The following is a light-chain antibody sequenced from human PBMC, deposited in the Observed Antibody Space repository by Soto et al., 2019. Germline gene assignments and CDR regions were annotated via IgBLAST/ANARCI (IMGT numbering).Light chain of an antibody. V-gene: IGKV3-20*01. J-gene: IGKJ5*01. CDR1: QSVSSSY. CDR2: GAS. CDR3: QQYGSSPPVT. Sequence: EIVLTQSPGTLSLSPGERATLSCRASQSVSSSYLAWHQQKPGQAPRLLIYGASGRATGIPDRFSGSGSGTDFPLTINRLEPEDFAVYYCQQYGSSPPVTFGQGTRLEIK.